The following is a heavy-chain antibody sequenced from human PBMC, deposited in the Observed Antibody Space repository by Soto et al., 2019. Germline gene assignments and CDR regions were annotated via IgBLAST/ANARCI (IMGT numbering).Heavy chain of an antibody. J-gene: IGHJ6*02. CDR3: VXDLDVVVTYYYYYGMDV. CDR2: ISYDGSNK. V-gene: IGHV3-30-3*01. D-gene: IGHD2-21*02. CDR1: GFTFSRNA. Sequence: GGSLRLSCAASGFTFSRNAIHWVRQAPGKGLEWVALISYDGSNKYYADSVKGRFTISRDNSKNTLYLQMNSLRTEDTALYYCVXDLDVVVTYYYYYGMDVWGQGTTVTVSS.